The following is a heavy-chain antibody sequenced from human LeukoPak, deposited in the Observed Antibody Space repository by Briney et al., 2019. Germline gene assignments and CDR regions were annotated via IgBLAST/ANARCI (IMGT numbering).Heavy chain of an antibody. J-gene: IGHJ4*02. V-gene: IGHV1-2*02. CDR3: ARDVGQQLVITFDY. CDR1: GYTFTGYY. CDR2: INPNSGGT. Sequence: ASVKVSCKASGYTFTGYYMHWVRQAPGQGLEWMGWINPNSGGTNYAQKFQGRVTVTRDTSISTAYMELSRLRSDDTAVYYCARDVGQQLVITFDYWGQGTLVTVSS. D-gene: IGHD6-13*01.